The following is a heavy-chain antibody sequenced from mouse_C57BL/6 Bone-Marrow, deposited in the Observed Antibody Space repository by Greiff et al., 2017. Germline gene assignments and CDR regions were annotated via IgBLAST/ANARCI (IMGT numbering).Heavy chain of an antibody. D-gene: IGHD2-10*01. Sequence: VQLQQSGAELVKPGASVKMSCKASGYTFTSYWITWVKQRPGQGLEWIGDIYPGSGSTNYNEKFKSKATLTVDTSSSTAYMQLSSLTSEDSAVYDCGRPYYGNYWDFDVWGTGTTVTVSS. V-gene: IGHV1-55*01. J-gene: IGHJ1*03. CDR3: GRPYYGNYWDFDV. CDR1: GYTFTSYW. CDR2: IYPGSGST.